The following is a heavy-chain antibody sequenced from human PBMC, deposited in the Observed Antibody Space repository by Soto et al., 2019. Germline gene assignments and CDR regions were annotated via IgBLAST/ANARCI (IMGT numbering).Heavy chain of an antibody. V-gene: IGHV3-30-3*01. J-gene: IGHJ4*02. CDR3: ARSYYYNNDGYYYPFDY. CDR2: ISYDGTNK. Sequence: GGSLRLSCAASGFTFNTYAMQWVRQAPGKGLEWVTVISYDGTNKFYADSVKGRFTISRDNSKNTVYLQMNSLRAEDTAVYYCARSYYYNNDGYYYPFDYWGQGILVTVSS. D-gene: IGHD3-22*01. CDR1: GFTFNTYA.